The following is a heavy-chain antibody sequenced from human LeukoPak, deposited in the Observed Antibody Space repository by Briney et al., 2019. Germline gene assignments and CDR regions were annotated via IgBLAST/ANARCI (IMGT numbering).Heavy chain of an antibody. V-gene: IGHV4-59*08. Sequence: PSETLSLTCTVSGDSINSDYWSWIRQPPGKGLEWIGYIYHSGSTNYNPSLKSRVIISLDTSKNQFSLNLSSVTAADTAVYYCARLKYIPYYNYDLDVWGQGTTVTVSS. D-gene: IGHD2-2*02. CDR2: IYHSGST. CDR3: ARLKYIPYYNYDLDV. CDR1: GDSINSDY. J-gene: IGHJ6*02.